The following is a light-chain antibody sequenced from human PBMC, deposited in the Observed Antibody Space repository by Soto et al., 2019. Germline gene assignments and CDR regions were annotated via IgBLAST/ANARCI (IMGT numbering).Light chain of an antibody. CDR1: SSDVGSYNF. Sequence: QSVLTQPASVSGSPGQSITISCTGTSSDVGSYNFVSWHQQHPGKAPKLIIYEVSNRPSGISNRFSGSKSDNTASLTISGLQAEDEADYYCSSYTSSTTSVFGIGTKVTVL. J-gene: IGLJ1*01. CDR3: SSYTSSTTSV. V-gene: IGLV2-14*01. CDR2: EVS.